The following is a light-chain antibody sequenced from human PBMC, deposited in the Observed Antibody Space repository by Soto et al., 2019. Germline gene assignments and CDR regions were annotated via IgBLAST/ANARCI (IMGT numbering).Light chain of an antibody. CDR1: SSNVGSYKL. CDR2: EVN. V-gene: IGLV2-23*02. Sequence: QSVLTQPASVSRSPGQSITISCTGTSSNVGSYKLVSWYQQHPGKAPKLMIFEVNKRPSGVSNRFSGSKSGNTASLTISGLKVEDEADYYCCSSGGSPTYVFGTGTKVTVL. CDR3: CSSGGSPTYV. J-gene: IGLJ1*01.